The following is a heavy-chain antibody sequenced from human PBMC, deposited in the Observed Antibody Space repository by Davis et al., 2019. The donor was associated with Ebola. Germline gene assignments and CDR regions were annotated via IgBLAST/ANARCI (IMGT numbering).Heavy chain of an antibody. CDR2: ISSSSSYI. Sequence: GESLKISCAASGFTFSSYSMNWVRQAPGKGLEWVSSISSSSSYIYYADSVKGRFTISRDNAKNTLYLQMNSLRAEDTAVYYCASAIVATINDYWGQGTLVTVSS. CDR1: GFTFSSYS. CDR3: ASAIVATINDY. D-gene: IGHD5-12*01. V-gene: IGHV3-21*01. J-gene: IGHJ4*02.